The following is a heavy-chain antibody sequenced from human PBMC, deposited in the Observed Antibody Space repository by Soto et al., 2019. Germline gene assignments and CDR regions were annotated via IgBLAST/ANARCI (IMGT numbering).Heavy chain of an antibody. D-gene: IGHD6-19*01. Sequence: GASGKVSWKVSGYTLTELSMHWVRQAPGKGLEWMGGFDPEDGETIYAQKFQGRVTMTEDTSTDTAYMELSSLRSEDTAVYYCATEGIVAVAGRPHWFDPWGQGTLVTVSS. V-gene: IGHV1-24*01. CDR1: GYTLTELS. CDR3: ATEGIVAVAGRPHWFDP. J-gene: IGHJ5*02. CDR2: FDPEDGET.